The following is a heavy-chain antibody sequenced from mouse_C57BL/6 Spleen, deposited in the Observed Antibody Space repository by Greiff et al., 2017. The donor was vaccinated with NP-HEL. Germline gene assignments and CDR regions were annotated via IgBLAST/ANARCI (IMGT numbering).Heavy chain of an antibody. V-gene: IGHV1-26*01. D-gene: IGHD2-4*01. J-gene: IGHJ4*01. CDR3: SRPSRLGYAMGH. Sequence: EVQLQQPGAELVKPGASVKISCKASGYTFTDYYMNWVKQSPGKSLEWIGDINPNNGGTSYNQKFKGKATLTVDKSSSTAYMELRSLTSEDSAVYYCSRPSRLGYAMGHWGQGTSVPVAS. CDR2: INPNNGGT. CDR1: GYTFTDYY.